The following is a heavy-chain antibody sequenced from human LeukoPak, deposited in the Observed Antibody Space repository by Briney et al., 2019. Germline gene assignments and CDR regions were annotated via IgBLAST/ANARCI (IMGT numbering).Heavy chain of an antibody. CDR3: AREKGSWGVFDY. CDR1: GGSFSSSA. V-gene: IGHV1-69*13. Sequence: SVKVSCKASGGSFSSSAISWVRQAPGQGLEWMGGTIPKLGTANYAQKFRGRVTITADESTTTAYMELSSLRSEDTAVYYCAREKGSWGVFDYWGQGTLVTVSS. J-gene: IGHJ4*02. D-gene: IGHD3-10*01. CDR2: TIPKLGTA.